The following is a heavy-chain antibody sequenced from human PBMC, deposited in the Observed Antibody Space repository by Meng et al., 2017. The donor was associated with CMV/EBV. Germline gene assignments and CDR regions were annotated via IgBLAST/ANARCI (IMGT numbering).Heavy chain of an antibody. D-gene: IGHD3-10*01. CDR1: GYSISSGYY. V-gene: IGHV4-38-2*02. CDR3: ALLYFGGFDD. CDR2: IYHRGHT. Sequence: GSLRLSCSVSGYSISSGYYWGWIRQPPGKGLEWIGNIYHRGHTYYSPSFKNRVTILLDTFNNQFSLDLTSVTAADTAVYYCALLYFGGFDDWGPGTLVTVSS. J-gene: IGHJ4*02.